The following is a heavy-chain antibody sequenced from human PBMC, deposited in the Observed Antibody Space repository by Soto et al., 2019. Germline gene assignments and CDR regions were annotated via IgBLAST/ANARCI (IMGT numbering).Heavy chain of an antibody. V-gene: IGHV3-21*01. Sequence: GGSLRLSCAASGFTFSSYSMNWVRQAPGKGLEWVSSISSSSSYIYYADSVKGRFTISRDNAKNSLYLQMNSLRAEDTAVYYCARVISGYDRDYYYYMDVWGKGTTVTVSS. J-gene: IGHJ6*03. CDR1: GFTFSSYS. D-gene: IGHD5-12*01. CDR3: ARVISGYDRDYYYYMDV. CDR2: ISSSSSYI.